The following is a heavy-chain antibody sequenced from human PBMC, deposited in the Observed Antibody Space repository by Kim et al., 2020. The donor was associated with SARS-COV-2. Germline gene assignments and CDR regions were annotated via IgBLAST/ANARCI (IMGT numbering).Heavy chain of an antibody. J-gene: IGHJ4*02. D-gene: IGHD2-15*01. Sequence: NYAQKLQGRGTMTTDTSTSTAYMELRSLRSDDTAVYYCARVSALRIIFDYWGQGTLVTVSS. V-gene: IGHV1-18*01. CDR3: ARVSALRIIFDY.